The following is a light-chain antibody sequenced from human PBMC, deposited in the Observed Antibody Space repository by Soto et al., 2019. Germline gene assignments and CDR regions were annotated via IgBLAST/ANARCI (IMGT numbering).Light chain of an antibody. Sequence: QSVLTQPPSVSGAPGQRVTISCTGRSSNIGTPYDVHWYQQLPGTAPKLLIYGNINRPSGVPDRFSGSKSVTSASLAITGLQAEDEADYYCQSYDTSVSAWVFGGGTKLTVL. J-gene: IGLJ3*02. CDR3: QSYDTSVSAWV. CDR2: GNI. V-gene: IGLV1-40*01. CDR1: SSNIGTPYD.